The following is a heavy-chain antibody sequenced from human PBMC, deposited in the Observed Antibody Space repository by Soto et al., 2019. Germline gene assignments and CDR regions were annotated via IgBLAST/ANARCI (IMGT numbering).Heavy chain of an antibody. CDR3: ARLYYDYV. CDR1: GIDFSTYS. CDR2: VSMDSATI. D-gene: IGHD3-3*01. J-gene: IGHJ3*01. Sequence: VGPLRFSGTAFGIDFSTYSTNWNRQAPGKGLEWIAYVSMDSATIHYADSVKGQFTISRDDAENSLYHPMNSLRDEDTATYYCARLYYDYVWGQGTTVTVSS. V-gene: IGHV3-48*02.